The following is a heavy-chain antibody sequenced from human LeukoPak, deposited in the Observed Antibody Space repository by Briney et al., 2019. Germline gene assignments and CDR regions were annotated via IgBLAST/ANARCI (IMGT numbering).Heavy chain of an antibody. D-gene: IGHD2-2*01. CDR2: IYYSGST. CDR3: ARALYCSSTSCEIGEIYYYYYYMDV. V-gene: IGHV4-59*01. J-gene: IGHJ6*03. Sequence: PSETLSLTCTVSGGSISSYYWSWIRQPPGKGLEWIGYIYYSGSTKYNPSLKSRVTISVDTSKNQFSLKLNSVTAADTAVYYCARALYCSSTSCEIGEIYYYYYYMDVWGKGTTVTVSS. CDR1: GGSISSYY.